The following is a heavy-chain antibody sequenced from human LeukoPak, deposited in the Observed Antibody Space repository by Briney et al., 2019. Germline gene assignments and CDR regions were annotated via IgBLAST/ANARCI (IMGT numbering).Heavy chain of an antibody. CDR2: IGGTDGTT. Sequence: GGSLRLSCAASGFTFSTYVMNWVRQAPEKGLEWVSAIGGTDGTTFYADFVKGRFTISRDNSKSTLYLQMNSLRAEDTAVYYCTKRIDGGGSYYIDYWGPGTLVTVSS. J-gene: IGHJ4*02. D-gene: IGHD3-10*01. CDR1: GFTFSTYV. V-gene: IGHV3-23*01. CDR3: TKRIDGGGSYYIDY.